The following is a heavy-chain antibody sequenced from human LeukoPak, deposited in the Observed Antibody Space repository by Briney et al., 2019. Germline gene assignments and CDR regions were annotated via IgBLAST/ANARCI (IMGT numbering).Heavy chain of an antibody. V-gene: IGHV4-34*01. D-gene: IGHD2/OR15-2a*01. J-gene: IGHJ2*01. CDR2: INHSGST. Sequence: PSETLSLTCAVYGGSFSGYYWSWIRQPPGKGLEWIGEINHSGSTNYNPSLKSRVTISVDTSKNQFSLKLSSVTAADTAVYYCAEGGRSFVSAQIGSWGRWTLVTVSS. CDR3: AEGGRSFVSAQIGS. CDR1: GGSFSGYY.